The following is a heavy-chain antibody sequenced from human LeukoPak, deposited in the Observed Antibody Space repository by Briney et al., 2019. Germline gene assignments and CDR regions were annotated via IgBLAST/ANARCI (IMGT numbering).Heavy chain of an antibody. J-gene: IGHJ6*02. Sequence: PSETLSLTCTVSGGSISSYYWSWLRQPPEKGLEWIGYIDDTGSTNYNPSLKSRVTISVDTSKNQFSLRLSSVTAADTAVYYCAREATATGYYYYAMDVWGQGTTVTVSS. D-gene: IGHD4-17*01. V-gene: IGHV4-59*01. CDR1: GGSISSYY. CDR3: AREATATGYYYYAMDV. CDR2: IDDTGST.